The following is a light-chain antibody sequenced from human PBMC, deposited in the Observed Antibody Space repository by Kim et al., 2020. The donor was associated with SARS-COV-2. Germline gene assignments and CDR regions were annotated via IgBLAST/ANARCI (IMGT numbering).Light chain of an antibody. V-gene: IGKV1-6*01. CDR2: DAS. CDR3: LQDYSYPRT. CDR1: QDIRND. J-gene: IGKJ1*01. Sequence: ASVGDRVTITCRASQDIRNDLGWYQHKSGQAPKVLIYDASTLQSGVPSRFSGSGSGTDFTLTISSLQPEDFATYYCLQDYSYPRTFGQGTKVDIK.